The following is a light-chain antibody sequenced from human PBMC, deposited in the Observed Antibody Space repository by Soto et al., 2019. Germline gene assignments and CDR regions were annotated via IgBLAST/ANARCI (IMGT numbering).Light chain of an antibody. CDR2: DVT. J-gene: IGLJ1*01. CDR3: SSYRRGSTYV. CDR1: SSHVGRYNY. V-gene: IGLV2-14*01. Sequence: QSVLTQPASGFGSPGQAITVSSPGTSSHVGRYNYVSWHQQHPGKAPRLMIYDVTNRPSGVSNRFSGSKSGNTASLTISGLQAEDEADYYCSSYRRGSTYVFGTGTKVTVL.